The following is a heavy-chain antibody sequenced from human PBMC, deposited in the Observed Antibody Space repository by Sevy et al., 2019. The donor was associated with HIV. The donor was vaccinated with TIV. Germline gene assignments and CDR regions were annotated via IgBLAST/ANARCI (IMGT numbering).Heavy chain of an antibody. D-gene: IGHD5-12*01. CDR3: TTDWGRMGVATILDYFDY. CDR2: IKSKTDGGTT. Sequence: GGSLRLSCAASGFTFSNAWMSWVRQAPGKGLEWVGRIKSKTDGGTTDYAAPVKGRFTISRDDSKNTLYLQMNSLKTEDTAVYYCTTDWGRMGVATILDYFDYWGQGTLVTVSS. J-gene: IGHJ4*02. CDR1: GFTFSNAW. V-gene: IGHV3-15*01.